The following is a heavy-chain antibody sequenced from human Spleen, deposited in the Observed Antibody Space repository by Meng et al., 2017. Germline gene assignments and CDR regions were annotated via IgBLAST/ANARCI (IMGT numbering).Heavy chain of an antibody. D-gene: IGHD5-12*01. CDR2: IYYSGST. J-gene: IGHJ4*02. Sequence: SETLSLTCTVSGGSIINNYWSWIRQPPGKGLEWIGYIYYSGSTNYNPSLKSRVTISVDRSKNQFSLKLTSVTAADTAVYYCARGQMDIVATLYYFDYWGQGTLVTVSS. CDR1: GGSIINNY. V-gene: IGHV4-59*08. CDR3: ARGQMDIVATLYYFDY.